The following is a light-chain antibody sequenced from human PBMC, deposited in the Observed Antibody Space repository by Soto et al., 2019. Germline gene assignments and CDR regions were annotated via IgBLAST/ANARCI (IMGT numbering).Light chain of an antibody. J-gene: IGLJ1*01. CDR3: CSFTSSNTHV. V-gene: IGLV2-14*01. CDR1: TSDVGGYDY. CDR2: EVN. Sequence: QSALTQPASVSGSPGQSITVSCTGTTSDVGGYDYVSWYQHHPGKAPKLIISEVNKRPSGVSNRFSGSKSGNTASLTISGLQAEDEADYYCCSFTSSNTHVFGTGTKLTVL.